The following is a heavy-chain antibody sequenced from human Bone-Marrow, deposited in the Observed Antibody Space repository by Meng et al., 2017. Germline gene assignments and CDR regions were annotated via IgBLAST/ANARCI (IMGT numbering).Heavy chain of an antibody. Sequence: QAQLLQSGAEVKKPGASVWVSCKASDYTSASYGISWFRQAPGQGLEWMGWFVSNADTYPAQKFQRRVTMTRDTHTSTDFMELRSLRFDDTAVYYCARGTPGRSYSDYWGQGTLVTVSS. CDR2: FVSNADT. D-gene: IGHD3-10*01. J-gene: IGHJ4*02. CDR3: ARGTPGRSYSDY. CDR1: DYTSASYG. V-gene: IGHV1-18*01.